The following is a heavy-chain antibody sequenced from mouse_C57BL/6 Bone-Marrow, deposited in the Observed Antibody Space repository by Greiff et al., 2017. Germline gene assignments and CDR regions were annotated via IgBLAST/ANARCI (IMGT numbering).Heavy chain of an antibody. V-gene: IGHV1-85*01. CDR3: ARGGDYYGSSYDWYFDV. CDR2: IYPGDGST. CDR1: GYTFTSYD. D-gene: IGHD1-1*01. J-gene: IGHJ1*03. Sequence: QVQLQQSGPELVKPGASVKLSCKASGYTFTSYDINWVKQRPGQGLEWIGWIYPGDGSTKYNEKFKGKATLTVDTSSSTAYMELHSLTSEDSAVYFWARGGDYYGSSYDWYFDVWGTGTTVTVSS.